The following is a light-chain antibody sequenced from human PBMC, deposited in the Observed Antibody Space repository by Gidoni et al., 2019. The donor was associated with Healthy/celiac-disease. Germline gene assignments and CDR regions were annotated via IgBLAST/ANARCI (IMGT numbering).Light chain of an antibody. J-gene: IGKJ2*01. CDR1: QDISNY. V-gene: IGKV1-33*01. CDR2: DAS. Sequence: DIQMTQSPSSLSASVGDRVTITGQASQDISNYLNWYQQKPGKAPKLLIYDASNLETGVPSRFSGSGSGKDFTFTISSLQPEDIATYYCQQYDNLPYTFGQGTKLEIK. CDR3: QQYDNLPYT.